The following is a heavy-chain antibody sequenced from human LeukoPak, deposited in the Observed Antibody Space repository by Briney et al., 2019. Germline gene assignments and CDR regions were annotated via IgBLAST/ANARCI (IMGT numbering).Heavy chain of an antibody. CDR1: GGSISSYY. CDR3: ARGVAAAGRGYYYYGMDV. J-gene: IGHJ6*02. Sequence: SETLSLTCTVSGGSISSYYWSWIRQPAGKGLEWIGRIYTSGSTNYNPSLESRVTMSVDTSKNQFSLKLSSVTAADTAVYYCARGVAAAGRGYYYYGMDVWGQGTTVTVSS. CDR2: IYTSGST. V-gene: IGHV4-4*07. D-gene: IGHD6-13*01.